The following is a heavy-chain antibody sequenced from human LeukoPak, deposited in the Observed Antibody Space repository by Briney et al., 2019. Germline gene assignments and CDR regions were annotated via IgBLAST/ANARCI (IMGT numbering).Heavy chain of an antibody. CDR3: AGFRGSFLFDY. D-gene: IGHD3-10*01. J-gene: IGHJ4*02. V-gene: IGHV4-30-2*01. CDR2: IYHSGST. Sequence: PSETLSLTCTVSGGSISSGGYYWSWIRQPPGKGLEWIGYIYHSGSTYYNPSLKSRVTISVDRSKNQFSLKLSSVTAADTAVYYCAGFRGSFLFDYWGQGTLVTVSS. CDR1: GGSISSGGYY.